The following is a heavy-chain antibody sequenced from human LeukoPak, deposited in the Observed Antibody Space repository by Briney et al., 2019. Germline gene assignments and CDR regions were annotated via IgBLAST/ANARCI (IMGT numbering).Heavy chain of an antibody. D-gene: IGHD2-15*01. CDR2: ISGDGGST. CDR3: AKGGCSGGSCYLDY. CDR1: GFTLDDYA. V-gene: IGHV3-43*02. J-gene: IGHJ4*02. Sequence: PGGSLRLSCAASGFTLDDYAMHWVRQAPGKGLEWVSLISGDGGSTYYADSVKGRFTISRDNSKNSLYLQMNSLRTEDTALYYCAKGGCSGGSCYLDYWGQGTLVTVSS.